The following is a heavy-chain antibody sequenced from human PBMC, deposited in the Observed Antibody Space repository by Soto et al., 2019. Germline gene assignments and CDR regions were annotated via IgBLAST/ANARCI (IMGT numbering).Heavy chain of an antibody. CDR2: ISNDGSNK. Sequence: QVQMVESGGGVVQPGRSLRLSCAASGFSFSTYGMHWVRQAPGKGVEWMAVISNDGSNKYYADSVKGRFTISRDNSKDTLFLQMNSLRGEDTAVYYCAKVVRADSTSSNFYYYSGMDVWGQGTTVTVSS. V-gene: IGHV3-30*18. J-gene: IGHJ6*02. D-gene: IGHD6-6*01. CDR1: GFSFSTYG. CDR3: AKVVRADSTSSNFYYYSGMDV.